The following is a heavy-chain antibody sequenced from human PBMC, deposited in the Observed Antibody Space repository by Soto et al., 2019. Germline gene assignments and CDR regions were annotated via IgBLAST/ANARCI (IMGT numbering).Heavy chain of an antibody. Sequence: GASVKVSCKASGYSFTDYHIHWVRQAPGQGLEWLGRINPKSGGTSTAQKFQGWVTMTTDTSISTASMELTRLTSDDTAIYYCARGDSTDCSNGVCSFFYNHDMDFWGQGTTVNVSS. CDR2: INPKSGGT. V-gene: IGHV1-2*04. CDR1: GYSFTDYH. CDR3: ARGDSTDCSNGVCSFFYNHDMDF. J-gene: IGHJ6*01. D-gene: IGHD2-8*01.